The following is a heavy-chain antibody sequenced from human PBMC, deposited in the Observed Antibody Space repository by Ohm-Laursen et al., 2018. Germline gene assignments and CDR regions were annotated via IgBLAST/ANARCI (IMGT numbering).Heavy chain of an antibody. V-gene: IGHV3-9*01. CDR1: GFTFDDYA. D-gene: IGHD3-16*01. Sequence: RSLRLSCAASGFTFDDYAMHWVRQAPGKGLEWVSGISRNSGSIGYADSVKGRFTISRDNAENSLYLQMNSLRAEDTAVYYCAGGTGWTESDWGQGTLVTVSS. J-gene: IGHJ4*02. CDR3: AGGTGWTESD. CDR2: ISRNSGSI.